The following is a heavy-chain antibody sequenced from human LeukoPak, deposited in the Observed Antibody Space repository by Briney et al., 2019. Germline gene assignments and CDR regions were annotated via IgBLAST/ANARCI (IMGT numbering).Heavy chain of an antibody. J-gene: IGHJ4*02. D-gene: IGHD2-8*01. V-gene: IGHV4-59*01. CDR2: IYSSGGT. Sequence: SETLSLTCSVSGGSISGYYWSWIRQPPGKGLEWIGYIYSSGGTNYNPSLKSRVTISVDTSKNQFSLKLSSVTAADTAVYYCARLYCTNGVCYHVDYWGQGTLVTVSS. CDR1: GGSISGYY. CDR3: ARLYCTNGVCYHVDY.